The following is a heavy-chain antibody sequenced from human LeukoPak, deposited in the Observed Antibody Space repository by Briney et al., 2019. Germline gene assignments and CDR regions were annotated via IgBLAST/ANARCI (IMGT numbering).Heavy chain of an antibody. Sequence: SETLSLTCAVSGGSISSGGYSWSWIRQSPGKGLEWIGYIYHSGSTYYNPSLKSRVTISVDRSKNQFSLKLSSVTAADTAVYYCARGGAYYYDSSGYYPSSGYFDYWGQGTLVTVSS. CDR3: ARGGAYYYDSSGYYPSSGYFDY. CDR2: IYHSGST. D-gene: IGHD3-22*01. J-gene: IGHJ4*02. CDR1: GGSISSGGYS. V-gene: IGHV4-30-2*06.